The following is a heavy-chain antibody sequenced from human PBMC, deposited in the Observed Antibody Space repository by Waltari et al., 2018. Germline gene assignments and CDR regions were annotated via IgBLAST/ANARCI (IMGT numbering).Heavy chain of an antibody. CDR2: INHSGST. V-gene: IGHV4-34*01. Sequence: QVQLQQWGAGLLKPSETLSLTCAVYGGSFSGYYWSWIRQPPGKGLEGIGEINHSGSTNYNPSLKSRVTISVDTSKNQFSLKLSSVTAADTAVYYCASGKTRSGAYYFDYWGQGTLVTVSS. D-gene: IGHD3-10*01. CDR1: GGSFSGYY. J-gene: IGHJ4*02. CDR3: ASGKTRSGAYYFDY.